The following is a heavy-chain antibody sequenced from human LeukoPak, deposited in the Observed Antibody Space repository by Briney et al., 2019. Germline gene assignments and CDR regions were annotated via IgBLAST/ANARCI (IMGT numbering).Heavy chain of an antibody. CDR1: GFTFSSYG. V-gene: IGHV3-30*18. Sequence: GRSLRLSCAASGFTFSSYGMHWVRQAPGKGLEWVAVISYDGNNKYYADSVKVRFTISRDNSKNTLYLQMNSLRAKDTAVYYCAKDRGVPAANTYYYYYGMDVWGQGTTVTVSS. D-gene: IGHD2-2*01. J-gene: IGHJ6*02. CDR3: AKDRGVPAANTYYYYYGMDV. CDR2: ISYDGNNK.